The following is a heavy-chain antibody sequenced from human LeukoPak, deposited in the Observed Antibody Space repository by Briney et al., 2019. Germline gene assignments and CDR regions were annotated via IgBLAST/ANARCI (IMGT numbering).Heavy chain of an antibody. J-gene: IGHJ4*02. CDR3: ARGLRAGGNSFDY. Sequence: PSETLSLTCIVSGGSISSGGYYWSWIRQPPGKGLEWIGYIYYSGSTYYNPSLKSRVTISVDTSKNQFSLKLSSVTAADTAVYYCARGLRAGGNSFDYWGQGTLVTVSS. CDR2: IYYSGST. V-gene: IGHV4-31*03. CDR1: GGSISSGGYY. D-gene: IGHD4-23*01.